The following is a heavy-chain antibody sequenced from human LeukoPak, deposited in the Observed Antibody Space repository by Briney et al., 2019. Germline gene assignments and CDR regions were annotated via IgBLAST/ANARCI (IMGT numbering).Heavy chain of an antibody. Sequence: GGSLRLSCAASGFTFGTYIMNWVRQAPGKGLEWVSCISSDSATIYYADSVKGRFSISRDNAKNSLYLQMNSLRAEDTAVYYCARVATVTTWDYWGQGTLVTVSS. CDR3: ARVATVTTWDY. D-gene: IGHD4-17*01. CDR2: ISSDSATI. CDR1: GFTFGTYI. J-gene: IGHJ4*02. V-gene: IGHV3-48*01.